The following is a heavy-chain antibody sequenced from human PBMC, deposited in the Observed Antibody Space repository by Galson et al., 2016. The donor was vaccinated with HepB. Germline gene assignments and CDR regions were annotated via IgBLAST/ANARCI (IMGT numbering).Heavy chain of an antibody. D-gene: IGHD3-3*01. CDR1: GFSVYV. Sequence: SLRLSCAASGFSVYVMSWVRQAPGKCLEWVATFSGYDSSSFYADSVQGRFTIARDSSRHTLFLQMTSLRVDETARYYCAKDLHPEIARSSSDFWRGLARRQSAGDSDLDVWGQGTTVIVSS. CDR2: FSGYDSSS. J-gene: IGHJ6*02. V-gene: IGHV3-23*01. CDR3: AKDLHPEIARSSSDFWRGLARRQSAGDSDLDV.